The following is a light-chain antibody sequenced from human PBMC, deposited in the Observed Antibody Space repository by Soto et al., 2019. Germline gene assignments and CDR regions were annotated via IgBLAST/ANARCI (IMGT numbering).Light chain of an antibody. CDR1: QSVAYTY. CDR3: QQDGTSPFT. Sequence: EIVLTQSPATLSLSPGERATLSCRASQSVAYTYLAWFQQKPGQAPRLLIYGASNRATGIPDRFSGSGSGTDFTLTISRLEPEDFAVYYCQQDGTSPFTFGPGTKVDIK. J-gene: IGKJ3*01. V-gene: IGKV3-20*01. CDR2: GAS.